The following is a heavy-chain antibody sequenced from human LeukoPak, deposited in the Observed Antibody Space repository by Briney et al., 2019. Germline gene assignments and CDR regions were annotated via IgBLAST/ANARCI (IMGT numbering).Heavy chain of an antibody. CDR1: GYTFTGYY. CDR3: ARPNCSSTSCYPGDY. V-gene: IGHV1-2*02. D-gene: IGHD2-2*01. J-gene: IGHJ4*02. Sequence: ASVKVSCKASGYTFTGYYMHWVRQAPGQGLEWMGWINPNSGGTNYAQKFQGRVTMTRDTSISTAYMELSRLRSDDTAVYYCARPNCSSTSCYPGDYWGQGTLVTVSS. CDR2: INPNSGGT.